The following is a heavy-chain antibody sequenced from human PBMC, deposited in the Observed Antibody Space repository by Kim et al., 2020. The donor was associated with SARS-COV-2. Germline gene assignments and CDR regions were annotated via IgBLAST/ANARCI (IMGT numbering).Heavy chain of an antibody. Sequence: AESVKGRFTITRDNSKNTLYLQMNSRRAKDTAVYYWRTTHGGNYAGWFDPWGQGTLVTVSS. V-gene: IGHV3-30*01. CDR3: RTTHGGNYAGWFDP. J-gene: IGHJ5*02. D-gene: IGHD4-4*01.